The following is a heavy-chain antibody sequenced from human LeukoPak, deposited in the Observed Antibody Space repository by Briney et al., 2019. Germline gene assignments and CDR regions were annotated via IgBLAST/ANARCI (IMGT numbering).Heavy chain of an antibody. Sequence: EASVKVSCKASGYTFTSYAMHWVRQAPGQRLEWMGWINAGNGNTKYSQKFQGRVTITRDTSASTAYMELSSLRSEDTAVYYCARSDIVVVPAALQFYYWGQGTLVTVSS. CDR1: GYTFTSYA. D-gene: IGHD2-2*01. CDR3: ARSDIVVVPAALQFYY. CDR2: INAGNGNT. V-gene: IGHV1-3*01. J-gene: IGHJ4*02.